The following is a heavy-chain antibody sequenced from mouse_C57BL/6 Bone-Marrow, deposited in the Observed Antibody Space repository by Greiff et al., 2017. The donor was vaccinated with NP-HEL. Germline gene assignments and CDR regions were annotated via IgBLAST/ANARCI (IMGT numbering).Heavy chain of an antibody. CDR3: AIFSSTMIRGWFAY. V-gene: IGHV7-3*01. CDR2: IRNKANGYTT. J-gene: IGHJ3*01. CDR1: GFTFTDYY. D-gene: IGHD2-4*01. Sequence: EVKVVESGGGLVQPGGSLSLSCAASGFTFTDYYMSWVRQPPGKALEWLGFIRNKANGYTTESSASVKGRFTISRDNSQSILYLQMNALRAEDSATYYCAIFSSTMIRGWFAYWGQGTLVTVSA.